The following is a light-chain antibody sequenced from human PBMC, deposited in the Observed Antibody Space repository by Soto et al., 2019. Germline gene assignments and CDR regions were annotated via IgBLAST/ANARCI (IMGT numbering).Light chain of an antibody. CDR3: QQFNNYPTT. CDR1: QGISSA. V-gene: IGKV1D-13*01. J-gene: IGKJ5*01. Sequence: AIQLTQSPSSLSASVGDRVTITCRASQGISSALAWYQQKPGKAPKLLIYDASSLESGVPSRFSGSGSGTDSTLTISSLQPEDFATYYCQQFNNYPTTFGQGTRLEIK. CDR2: DAS.